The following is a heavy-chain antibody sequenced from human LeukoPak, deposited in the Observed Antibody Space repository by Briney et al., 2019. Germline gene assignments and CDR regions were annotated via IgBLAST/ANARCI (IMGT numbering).Heavy chain of an antibody. V-gene: IGHV4-59*01. CDR1: GGSISSYY. CDR2: IYYSGST. J-gene: IGHJ5*02. Sequence: SETLSLTCTVSGGSISSYYWSWIRQPPGKGLEWIGYIYYSGSTNYNPSLKSRVTISVDTSKNQFSLKLSPVTAADTAVYYCARVETGWFDPWGQGTLVTVSS. CDR3: ARVETGWFDP. D-gene: IGHD5-24*01.